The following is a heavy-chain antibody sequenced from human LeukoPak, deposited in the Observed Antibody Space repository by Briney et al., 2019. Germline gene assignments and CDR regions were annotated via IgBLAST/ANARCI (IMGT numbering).Heavy chain of an antibody. CDR1: GGSFSGYY. CDR3: ARARVAATGAFDY. Sequence: SETLSLTCAVYGGSFSGYYWSWIRQPPGKGLEWIGEINHSGSTNYNPSLKSRVTISVDRSKNQFSLKLSSVTAADTAVYYCARARVAATGAFDYWGQGTLVTVSS. CDR2: INHSGST. D-gene: IGHD2-15*01. V-gene: IGHV4-34*01. J-gene: IGHJ4*02.